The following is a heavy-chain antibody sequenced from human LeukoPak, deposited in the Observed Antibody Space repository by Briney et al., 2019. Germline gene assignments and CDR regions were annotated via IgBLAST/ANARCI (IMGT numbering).Heavy chain of an antibody. Sequence: GGSLRLSCSASGFTFSSYAMNWVRQAPGKGLECVSSITTKGGSTYYADSVNGRLTISRDNPKNTLYLQMRSMRAEDTAVYYCVKGRCSGSSCYGGDYWGQGTLVTVSS. CDR1: GFTFSSYA. J-gene: IGHJ4*02. CDR3: VKGRCSGSSCYGGDY. CDR2: ITTKGGST. V-gene: IGHV3-64D*06. D-gene: IGHD2-2*01.